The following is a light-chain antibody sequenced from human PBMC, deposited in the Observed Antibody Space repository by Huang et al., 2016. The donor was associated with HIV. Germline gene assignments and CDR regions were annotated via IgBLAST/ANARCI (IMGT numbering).Light chain of an antibody. CDR2: GSS. J-gene: IGKJ2*01. CDR3: QQYGNSPYT. CDR1: QNVSSRY. Sequence: EIELTQSPGTLSLSAVERATLSCRASQNVSSRYLAWYQQKPGQAPRLLIYGSSNRATGIPGRFSCHGSVTDFTLTINRLEPADFAVYYCQQYGNSPYTFGQGTKLEIK. V-gene: IGKV3-20*01.